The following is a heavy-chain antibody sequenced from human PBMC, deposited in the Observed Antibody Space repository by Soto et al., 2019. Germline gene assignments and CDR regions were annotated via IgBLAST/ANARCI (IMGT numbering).Heavy chain of an antibody. CDR1: GFTFSSYG. V-gene: IGHV3-33*01. J-gene: IGHJ4*02. CDR3: ARVAIAAAGTGYFDY. Sequence: QVQLVESGGGVVQPGRSLRLSCAASGFTFSSYGMHWVRQAPGKGLEWVAVIWYDGSNKYYADSVKGRFTISRDNSKNTLYLQMNSLRAEDTALYYCARVAIAAAGTGYFDYWGQGTLVTVSS. D-gene: IGHD6-13*01. CDR2: IWYDGSNK.